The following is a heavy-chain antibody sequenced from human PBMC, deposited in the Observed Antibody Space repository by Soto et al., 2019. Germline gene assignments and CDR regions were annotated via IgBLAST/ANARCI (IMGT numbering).Heavy chain of an antibody. CDR2: ISVYNGNT. V-gene: IGHV1-18*01. CDR1: GYTFTKYG. J-gene: IGHJ6*03. D-gene: IGHD3-10*01. CDR3: ARGPNFYGSGSYYNVGGVSYYYYMDV. Sequence: QVQLVQSGAEVKKPGASVKVSCKASGYTFTKYGISWVRQAPGQGLEWMGWISVYNGNTHYAEQLTGRVTMTTHTYTSTAVSELESLASDETAVYSCARGPNFYGSGSYYNVGGVSYYYYMDVWGKGTTVTVSS.